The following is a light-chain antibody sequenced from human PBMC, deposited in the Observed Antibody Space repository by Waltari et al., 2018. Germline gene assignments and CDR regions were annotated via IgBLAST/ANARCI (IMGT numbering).Light chain of an antibody. Sequence: QSVFTQPPSVSAAPGQRVTISCSGSISNVGNYSVSWYHQLPGTAPKLLIYDNDKRPSGIPDRFSASKSGTSATLGITGLQIGDEADYYCATWDNSLSEVVFGGGTKLTVL. V-gene: IGLV1-51*01. CDR1: ISNVGNYS. J-gene: IGLJ2*01. CDR2: DND. CDR3: ATWDNSLSEVV.